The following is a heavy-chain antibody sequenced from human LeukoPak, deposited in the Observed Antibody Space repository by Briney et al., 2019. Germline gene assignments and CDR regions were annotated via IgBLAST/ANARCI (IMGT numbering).Heavy chain of an antibody. CDR3: ARDHNLSGTSFEY. CDR1: GFTFSSYS. V-gene: IGHV3-48*01. D-gene: IGHD1-14*01. CDR2: ISSSSSTI. Sequence: GGSLRLSCAASGFTFSSYSMNWVRQAPGKGLEWVSYISSSSSTIYYADSVKGRFTISRDNAKNSLYLQMNSLRAEDTAVYYCARDHNLSGTSFEYWGQGTLVTVSS. J-gene: IGHJ4*02.